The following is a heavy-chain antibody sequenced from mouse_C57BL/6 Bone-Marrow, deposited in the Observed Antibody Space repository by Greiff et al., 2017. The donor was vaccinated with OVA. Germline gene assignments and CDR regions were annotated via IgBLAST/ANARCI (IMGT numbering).Heavy chain of an antibody. Sequence: QVQLQQSGAELVRPGASVTLSCKASGYTFTDYEMHWVKQTPVHGLEWIGAIDPETGGTAYNQKFKGKAILTADKSSSTAYMELRSLTSEDSAVYYYTTYYVYAMDYWGQGTSVTVSS. CDR3: TTYYVYAMDY. D-gene: IGHD2-10*01. J-gene: IGHJ4*01. CDR1: GYTFTDYE. CDR2: IDPETGGT. V-gene: IGHV1-15*01.